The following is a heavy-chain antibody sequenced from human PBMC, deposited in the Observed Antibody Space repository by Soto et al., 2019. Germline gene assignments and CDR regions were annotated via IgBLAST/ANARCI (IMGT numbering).Heavy chain of an antibody. Sequence: EVQLLESGGGLVQPGGSLRLSCAASGFTFSSYAMSWVRQAPGKGLEWVSAISGSGGSTYYADSVKGRFTISRDNSKNTRYLQMNSLRAEDKAVYYCAKGPRDFSPQDGMDGWGQGTTVTVSS. CDR3: AKGPRDFSPQDGMDG. V-gene: IGHV3-23*01. D-gene: IGHD3-3*01. J-gene: IGHJ6*02. CDR2: ISGSGGST. CDR1: GFTFSSYA.